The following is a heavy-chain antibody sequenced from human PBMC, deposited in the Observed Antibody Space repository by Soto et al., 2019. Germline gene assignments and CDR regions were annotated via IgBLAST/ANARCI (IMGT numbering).Heavy chain of an antibody. Sequence: SVKVSCKASVGTFSSYTISWVRQAPGQGLEWMGRIVPILGIANYAQKFQGRVTITADKSTSTAYMELSSLRSEDTAVYYCATVLRYFDWLGPDAFDIWGQGTMVTVSS. CDR1: VGTFSSYT. J-gene: IGHJ3*02. D-gene: IGHD3-9*01. CDR3: ATVLRYFDWLGPDAFDI. CDR2: IVPILGIA. V-gene: IGHV1-69*02.